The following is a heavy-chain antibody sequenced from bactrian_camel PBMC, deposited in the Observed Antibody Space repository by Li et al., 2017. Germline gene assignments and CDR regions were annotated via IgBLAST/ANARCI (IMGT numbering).Heavy chain of an antibody. D-gene: IGHD1*01. Sequence: HVQLVESGGGTAQAGGSLRLSCEISGVTETNINACMGWFRQAPGKEREGVATIYTGDGTTSYADSVKDRFTISQDNAKSTVYLQMDSLKPEDTGTYTCAASGSPCGLEYHLRRQPYSYWGQGTQVTVS. CDR2: IYTGDGTT. V-gene: IGHV3S63*01. J-gene: IGHJ4*01. CDR1: GVTETNINAC. CDR3: AASGSPCGLEYHLRRQPYSY.